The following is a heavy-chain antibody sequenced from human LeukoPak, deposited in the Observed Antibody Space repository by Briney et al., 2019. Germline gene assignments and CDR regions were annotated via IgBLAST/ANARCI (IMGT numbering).Heavy chain of an antibody. V-gene: IGHV5-51*01. Sequence: GESLKISCKGSGYSFTSYWIGWVRQMPGKGLEWMGIIYPGDSDTRYSPSFQGQVTISADKSISTAYLQWSGLKASDAAMYYCARPGRIVGASRYYYMDVWGKGTTVTVSS. J-gene: IGHJ6*03. CDR2: IYPGDSDT. CDR3: ARPGRIVGASRYYYMDV. CDR1: GYSFTSYW. D-gene: IGHD1-26*01.